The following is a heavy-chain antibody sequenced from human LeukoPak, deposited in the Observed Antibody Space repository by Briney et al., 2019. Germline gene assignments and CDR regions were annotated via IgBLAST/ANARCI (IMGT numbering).Heavy chain of an antibody. V-gene: IGHV4-30-2*01. CDR3: ARGPPYIVVVTAIGFFDY. J-gene: IGHJ4*02. CDR2: IYHSGST. D-gene: IGHD2-21*02. Sequence: SQTLSLTCAVSGGFISSGGYSWSWIRQPPGKGLEWIGYIYHSGSTYYNPSLKSRVTISVDRSKNQFSLKLSSVTAADTAVYYCARGPPYIVVVTAIGFFDYWGQGTLVTVSS. CDR1: GGFISSGGYS.